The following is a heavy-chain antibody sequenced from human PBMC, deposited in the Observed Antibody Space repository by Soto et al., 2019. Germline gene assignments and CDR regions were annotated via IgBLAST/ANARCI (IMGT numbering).Heavy chain of an antibody. D-gene: IGHD1-1*01. CDR1: GFTFCSYA. Sequence: GGSLRLSCAASGFTFCSYAMHWVRQAPGKGLEWVSYVSSTSNTIYYADSVKGRFTISRDNARNSLYLQINSLRDEDTAVCYCASDPSTGTSPFDYWGQGTLVTVSS. V-gene: IGHV3-48*02. CDR3: ASDPSTGTSPFDY. J-gene: IGHJ4*02. CDR2: VSSTSNTI.